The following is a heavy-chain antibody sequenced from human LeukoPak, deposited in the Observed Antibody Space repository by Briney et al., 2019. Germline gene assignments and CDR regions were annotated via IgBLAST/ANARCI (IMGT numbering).Heavy chain of an antibody. J-gene: IGHJ6*02. CDR3: ARDSGNFHYDMDV. D-gene: IGHD3-10*01. Sequence: ASVKVSCKTSGYSFNSHHVHWVRQAPGQGLEWMGVKFSHDGTTSYTQNFQGRLTMTRDTSTSTVYMELSSLRSEDTAVYYCARDSGNFHYDMDVWGQGTTVIVSS. CDR2: KFSHDGTT. V-gene: IGHV1-46*02. CDR1: GYSFNSHH.